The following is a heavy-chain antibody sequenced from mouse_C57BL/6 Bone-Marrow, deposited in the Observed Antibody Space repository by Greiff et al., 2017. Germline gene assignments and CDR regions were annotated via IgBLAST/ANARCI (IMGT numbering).Heavy chain of an antibody. CDR3: ARDDDYDEGWYFDV. D-gene: IGHD2-4*01. CDR2: IDPSDSYT. J-gene: IGHJ1*03. V-gene: IGHV1-69*01. Sequence: QVQLQQPGAELVMPGASVKLSCKASGYTFTSYWMHWVKQRPGQGLEWIGEIDPSDSYTNYNQKFKGKSTLTVDKSSSTAYMQRSSLTSEDSAVYYCARDDDYDEGWYFDVWGTGTTVTVSS. CDR1: GYTFTSYW.